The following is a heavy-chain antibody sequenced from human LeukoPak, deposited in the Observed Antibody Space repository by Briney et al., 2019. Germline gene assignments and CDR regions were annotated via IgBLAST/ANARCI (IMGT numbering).Heavy chain of an antibody. CDR1: RFTFSSYS. V-gene: IGHV3-21*01. Sequence: GGSLRLSCAASRFTFSSYSMNWVRQAPGKGLDWVSSISSSGSYIYYADSVKGRFTISRDNAKNSLYLQMNSLRAEDTAVYYCARDRYCSGGSCYSGAFDIWGQGTMVTVSS. CDR2: ISSSGSYI. CDR3: ARDRYCSGGSCYSGAFDI. J-gene: IGHJ3*02. D-gene: IGHD2-15*01.